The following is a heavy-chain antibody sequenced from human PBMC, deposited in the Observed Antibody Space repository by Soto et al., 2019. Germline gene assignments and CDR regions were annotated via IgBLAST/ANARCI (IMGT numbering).Heavy chain of an antibody. Sequence: QVQLVQSGAEVKKPGASVKVSCKASGYTFTNYGISWVRQAPGQGLEWMGWISAYNGNTNYAQKLQGRVTMTTDTPTSTGYMEPRSLRSDDTAVYYGARVGDCSSTSCRYYYYYGMDVWGQGTTVTVSS. D-gene: IGHD2-2*01. CDR1: GYTFTNYG. CDR2: ISAYNGNT. J-gene: IGHJ6*02. V-gene: IGHV1-18*01. CDR3: ARVGDCSSTSCRYYYYYGMDV.